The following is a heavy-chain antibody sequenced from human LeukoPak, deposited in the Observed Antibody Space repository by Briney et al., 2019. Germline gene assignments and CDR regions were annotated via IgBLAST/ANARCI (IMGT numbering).Heavy chain of an antibody. CDR2: IYYSGST. CDR3: ARDDAKDDFWSGYSTLGAFDI. D-gene: IGHD3-3*01. V-gene: IGHV4-31*03. J-gene: IGHJ3*02. CDR1: GGSISSGGYY. Sequence: PSQTLSLTCTVSGGSISSGGYYWSWIRQHPGKGLEWIGYIYYSGSTYYNPSLKSRVTISVDTSKNQFSLKLSSVTAADTAVYYCARDDAKDDFWSGYSTLGAFDIRGQGTMVTVSS.